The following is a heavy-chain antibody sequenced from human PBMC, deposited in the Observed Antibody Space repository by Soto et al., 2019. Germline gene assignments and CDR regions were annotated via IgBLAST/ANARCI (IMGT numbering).Heavy chain of an antibody. Sequence: PSETLSLTCTVSSGSISSTIYSWDWIRQPPGKGLEWIGEINHSGSTNYNPSLKSRVTISVDTSKNQFSLKLTSVTAADTAVYYCARDKITGLFDYWGQGTLVTVSS. CDR2: INHSGST. J-gene: IGHJ4*02. CDR1: SGSISSTIYS. CDR3: ARDKITGLFDY. D-gene: IGHD2-8*02. V-gene: IGHV4-39*07.